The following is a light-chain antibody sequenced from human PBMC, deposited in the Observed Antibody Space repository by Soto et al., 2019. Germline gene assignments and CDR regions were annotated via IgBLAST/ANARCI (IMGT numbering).Light chain of an antibody. Sequence: QSALTQPPSVSGAPGQRVTISCTGSSSNIGAGYVVHWYQHLPGAAPKLLIYGNTNRPSGVPDRFSGSKSDTSASLAITGLQAEDEADYYCQSYDSSLSGFYVFGTGTKLTVL. J-gene: IGLJ1*01. CDR1: SSNIGAGYV. V-gene: IGLV1-40*01. CDR2: GNT. CDR3: QSYDSSLSGFYV.